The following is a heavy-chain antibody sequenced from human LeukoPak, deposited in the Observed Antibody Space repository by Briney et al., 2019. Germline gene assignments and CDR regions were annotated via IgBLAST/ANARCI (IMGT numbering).Heavy chain of an antibody. Sequence: GGSLRLSCVVSGFTFSWSTMTWVRQVPGKGPEWVAKMKEDGSETQYVDSAKGRFTISRDNDKNSLYLQMNSLRVEDTAVYYCATGGAPGGRFEHWGQGALVTVSS. D-gene: IGHD3-16*01. CDR1: GFTFSWST. CDR2: MKEDGSET. V-gene: IGHV3-7*01. J-gene: IGHJ1*01. CDR3: ATGGAPGGRFEH.